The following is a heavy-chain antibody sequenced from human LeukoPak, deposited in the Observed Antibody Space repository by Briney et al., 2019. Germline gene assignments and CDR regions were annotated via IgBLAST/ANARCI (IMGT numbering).Heavy chain of an antibody. D-gene: IGHD3-22*01. J-gene: IGHJ4*02. V-gene: IGHV1-18*01. CDR2: ISAYNGNT. CDR3: ARERRYYDSSGYPDY. Sequence: ASVKVPCKASGYTFTSYGISWVRQAPGQGLEWMGWISAYNGNTNYAQKLQGRVTMTTDTSTSTAYMELRSLRSDDTAVYYCARERRYYDSSGYPDYWGQGTLVTVSS. CDR1: GYTFTSYG.